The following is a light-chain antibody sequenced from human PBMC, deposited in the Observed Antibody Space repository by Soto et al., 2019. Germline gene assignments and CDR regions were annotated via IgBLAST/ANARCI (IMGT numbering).Light chain of an antibody. Sequence: QSALTQPASVSGSPGQSITISCTGTSSDVGNYIFVSWYLQHPGKAPKLMIYDINNRPSGVSNRFSGSKSGNTASLTISGLHAEDEADYYCVSYTTSASYVFGTGTKVTVL. J-gene: IGLJ1*01. CDR3: VSYTTSASYV. V-gene: IGLV2-14*01. CDR1: SSDVGNYIF. CDR2: DIN.